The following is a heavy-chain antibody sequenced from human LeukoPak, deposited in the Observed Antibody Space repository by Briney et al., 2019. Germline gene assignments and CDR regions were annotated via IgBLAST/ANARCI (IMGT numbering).Heavy chain of an antibody. D-gene: IGHD6-6*01. Sequence: GGSLRLSCAASGFTFSSYGMHWVRQAPGKGLEWVAVIWYDGSNKYYADSVKGRFTISRDNSKNTLYLQMNSLRAEDTAVYYCARDLRGSSSSGLFSYWGQGPLVTVSS. CDR1: GFTFSSYG. CDR3: ARDLRGSSSSGLFSY. V-gene: IGHV3-33*01. J-gene: IGHJ4*02. CDR2: IWYDGSNK.